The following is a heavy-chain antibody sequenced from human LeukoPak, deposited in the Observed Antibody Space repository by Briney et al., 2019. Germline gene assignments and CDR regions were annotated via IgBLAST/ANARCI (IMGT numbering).Heavy chain of an antibody. CDR1: GYTFTSYG. CDR3: ARGGPSGSYFGY. V-gene: IGHV1-18*01. D-gene: IGHD1-26*01. CDR2: ISAYNGNT. J-gene: IGHJ4*02. Sequence: ASVKVSCKASGYTFTSYGISWVRQAPGQGLEWMGWISAYNGNTNYAQKFQGRVTMTRDTSTSTVYMELSSLRSEDTAVYYCARGGPSGSYFGYWGQGTLVTVSS.